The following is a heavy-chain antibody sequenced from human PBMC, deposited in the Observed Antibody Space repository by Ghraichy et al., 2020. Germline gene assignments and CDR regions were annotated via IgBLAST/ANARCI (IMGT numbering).Heavy chain of an antibody. J-gene: IGHJ6*02. CDR1: GFLVNTHY. CDR3: ARAQDYDILTGYYGHAPHGVDV. D-gene: IGHD3-9*01. V-gene: IGHV3-53*01. Sequence: GGSLRLSCAARGFLVNTHYMGWVRQAPGKGLEWVSVIYTGGSKYYAESVQGRFTIYRDDSKKTLDLQMNSLRVEDTAVYYCARAQDYDILTGYYGHAPHGVDVWGQGTTVTVSS. CDR2: IYTGGSK.